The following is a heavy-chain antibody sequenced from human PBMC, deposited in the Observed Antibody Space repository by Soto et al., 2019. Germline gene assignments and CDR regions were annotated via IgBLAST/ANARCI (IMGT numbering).Heavy chain of an antibody. CDR1: GYTFTSYG. V-gene: IGHV1-18*01. D-gene: IGHD5-12*01. J-gene: IGHJ6*02. Sequence: QVQLVQSGGEVKKPGASVKLSCTASGYTFTSYGISWVRQAPGQGLEWMGWISAYNGKTNYAQNVQGRVTMTTDTSTRTDYMDLRSLRSDDTAVYYCARGGDVNYYHGMVVWGQGTTVTVSS. CDR3: ARGGDVNYYHGMVV. CDR2: ISAYNGKT.